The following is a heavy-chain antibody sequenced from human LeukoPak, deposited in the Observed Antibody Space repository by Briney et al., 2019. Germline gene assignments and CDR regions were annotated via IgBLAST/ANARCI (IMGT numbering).Heavy chain of an antibody. CDR2: INIDGSST. CDR3: AGGTYSVYDGDAFDV. CDR1: TFSYHW. D-gene: IGHD5/OR15-5a*01. Sequence: PGGSLRLSCAFTFSYHWIHWVRQAPGQGPVWVSRINIDGSSTSYADSVNGRFTISRDTAKNTVSLQMNSLRAEDTAVYYCAGGTYSVYDGDAFDVWGQGTMVTVSS. J-gene: IGHJ3*01. V-gene: IGHV3-74*01.